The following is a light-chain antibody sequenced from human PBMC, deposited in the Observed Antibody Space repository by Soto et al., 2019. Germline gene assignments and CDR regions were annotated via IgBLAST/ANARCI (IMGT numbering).Light chain of an antibody. CDR3: QQYNYSQGT. CDR2: GAS. CDR1: QSVSSN. V-gene: IGKV3-15*01. J-gene: IGKJ2*01. Sequence: EIVMTQSPATLSVSPGERATLSCRASQSVSSNLAWYQQKPDQAPRLLIYGASTRATGIPARFSGSGSGTEFTLTISSLQSEDFAVYYCQQYNYSQGTFGQGTKLEIK.